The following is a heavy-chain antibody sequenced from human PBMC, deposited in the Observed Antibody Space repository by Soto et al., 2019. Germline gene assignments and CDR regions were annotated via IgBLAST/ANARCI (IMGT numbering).Heavy chain of an antibody. CDR3: ARASNVLRYPPFDY. CDR1: GYTFTGYY. D-gene: IGHD3-9*01. V-gene: IGHV1-2*04. J-gene: IGHJ4*02. CDR2: INPNSGGT. Sequence: QVQLVQSGAEVKKPGASVKVSCKASGYTFTGYYMHWVRQAPGQGLEWMGWINPNSGGTNYAQKFQGWVTMTRDTSISTDYMELSRLRSDDTAVYYCARASNVLRYPPFDYWGQGTLVTVSS.